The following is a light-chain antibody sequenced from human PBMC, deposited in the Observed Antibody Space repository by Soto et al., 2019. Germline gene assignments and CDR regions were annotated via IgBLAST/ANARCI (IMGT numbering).Light chain of an antibody. CDR2: YMS. CDR3: QQYGSSPGFT. CDR1: QYVGTR. Sequence: EIVLTQSPATLSSSPGETATLSCRASQYVGTRLAWYQHKPGQAPRLLIYYMSKRATGIPARFSGSGSGTDFTLTISNLAPEDFAVYYCQQYGSSPGFTFGPGTKVDIK. J-gene: IGKJ3*01. V-gene: IGKV3-11*01.